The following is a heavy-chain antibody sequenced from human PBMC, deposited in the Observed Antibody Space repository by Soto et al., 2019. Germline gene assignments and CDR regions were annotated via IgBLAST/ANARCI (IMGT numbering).Heavy chain of an antibody. CDR2: IKQDGSEK. D-gene: IGHD6-13*01. CDR3: ARDPADVIADLYYYYYGMDV. J-gene: IGHJ6*02. Sequence: PGGSLRLSCAASGFTFSSYWMSWVRQAPGKGLEWVANIKQDGSEKYYVDSVEGRFTISRDNAKNSLYLQMNSLRAEDTAVYYCARDPADVIADLYYYYYGMDVWGQGTTVTVSS. V-gene: IGHV3-7*03. CDR1: GFTFSSYW.